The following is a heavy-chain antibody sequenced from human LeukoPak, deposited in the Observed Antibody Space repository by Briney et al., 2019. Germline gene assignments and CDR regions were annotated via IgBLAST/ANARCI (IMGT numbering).Heavy chain of an antibody. Sequence: GGSLRLSCAASGFTFSSYSMNWVRQAPGKGLEWVSYISSSSSTIYYADSVKGRFTISRDNAKNSLHLQMNSLRAEDTAVYYCARRVIVVGLDYWGQGTLVTVSS. V-gene: IGHV3-48*04. CDR1: GFTFSSYS. J-gene: IGHJ4*02. D-gene: IGHD3-22*01. CDR3: ARRVIVVGLDY. CDR2: ISSSSSTI.